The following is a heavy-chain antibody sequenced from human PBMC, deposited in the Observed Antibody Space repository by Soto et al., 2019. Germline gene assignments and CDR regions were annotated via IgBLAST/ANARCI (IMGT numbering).Heavy chain of an antibody. D-gene: IGHD6-13*01. V-gene: IGHV3-23*01. CDR3: AKLPRIAAAAHRDYYYGMDV. Sequence: EVQLLESGGGLVQPGGSLRLSCAASGFTFSSYAMSWVRQAPGKGLEWVSAISGSGGSTYYADSVKGRFTIPRDNSKNTLYLQMNSLRAEDTAVYYCAKLPRIAAAAHRDYYYGMDVWGQGTTVTVSS. J-gene: IGHJ6*02. CDR2: ISGSGGST. CDR1: GFTFSSYA.